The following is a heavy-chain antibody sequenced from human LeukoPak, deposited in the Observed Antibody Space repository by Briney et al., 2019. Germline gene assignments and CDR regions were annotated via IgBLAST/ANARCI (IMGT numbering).Heavy chain of an antibody. Sequence: PSETLSLTCTVSGGSMNAYYWTWFRQPPGKGLEWIGYIYYSGSTYYNPSLKSRVNISVDTSKNQFSLKLTSVTAADTAVYYCARVEWFGELSPFDIWGQGTMVTVSS. V-gene: IGHV4-59*08. CDR1: GGSMNAYY. CDR2: IYYSGST. D-gene: IGHD3-10*01. J-gene: IGHJ3*02. CDR3: ARVEWFGELSPFDI.